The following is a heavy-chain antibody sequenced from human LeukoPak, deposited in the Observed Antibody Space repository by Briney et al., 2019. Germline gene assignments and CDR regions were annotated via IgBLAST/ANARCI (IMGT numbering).Heavy chain of an antibody. CDR1: GFTFSSYA. CDR2: ISYDGSNK. D-gene: IGHD2-21*02. Sequence: GGSLRLSCAASGFTFSSYAMHWVRQAPGKGLEWVAVISYDGSNKYYADSVKGRFTISRDNSKNTLYLQMNSLRAEGTAVYYCARDSGIVVVTAILSYWGQGTLVTVSS. J-gene: IGHJ4*02. CDR3: ARDSGIVVVTAILSY. V-gene: IGHV3-30-3*01.